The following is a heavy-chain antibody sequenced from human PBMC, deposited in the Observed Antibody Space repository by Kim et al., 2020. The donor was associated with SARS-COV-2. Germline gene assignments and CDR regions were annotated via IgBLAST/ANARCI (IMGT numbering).Heavy chain of an antibody. CDR3: ARGIFYYDSSGYVFDF. V-gene: IGHV1-3*01. Sequence: RFQGRVTLTRDTSASTAFMELSSLRSEDTAIYFCARGIFYYDSSGYVFDFWGQGTLVTVSS. D-gene: IGHD3-22*01. J-gene: IGHJ4*02.